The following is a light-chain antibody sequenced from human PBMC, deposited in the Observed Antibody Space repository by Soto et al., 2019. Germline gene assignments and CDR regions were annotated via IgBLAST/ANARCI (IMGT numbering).Light chain of an antibody. V-gene: IGKV1-5*01. CDR3: QHYNSYSEA. CDR2: DAS. CDR1: QSIGSW. J-gene: IGKJ1*01. Sequence: IQMTQSPSTLSSSLGDRVTITCRASQSIGSWLAWYQQKPGKAPKLLIYDASSLESGVPSRFSGSVSGTEGTITISSLKKDDGATYYCQHYNSYSEAFGQGTKVDIK.